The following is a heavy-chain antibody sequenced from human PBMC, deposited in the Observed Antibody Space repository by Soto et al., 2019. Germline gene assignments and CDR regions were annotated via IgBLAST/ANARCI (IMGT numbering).Heavy chain of an antibody. V-gene: IGHV3-73*01. J-gene: IGHJ6*03. CDR2: IRSKANSYAT. CDR1: GFTFSGSA. Sequence: GESLKISCAASGFTFSGSAMHWVRQASGKGLEWVGRIRSKANSYATAYAASVKGRFTISRDDSKNMAYLQMNSLKTEDTAVYYCTRQNTWNAVDYYYYMDVWGKGTTVTVSS. D-gene: IGHD1-20*01. CDR3: TRQNTWNAVDYYYYMDV.